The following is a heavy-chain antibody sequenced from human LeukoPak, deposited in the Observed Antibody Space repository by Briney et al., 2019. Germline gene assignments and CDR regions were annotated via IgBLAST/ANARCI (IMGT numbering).Heavy chain of an antibody. Sequence: PSETLSLTCAVYGGSFSGYYWSWIRQPPGKGLEWIGEINHSGSTNYNPSLKSRVTISVDTSKNQFSLKLSSVTAADTAVYYCARARRSSIAGRPRGFDYWGQGTLDTVSS. CDR3: ARARRSSIAGRPRGFDY. D-gene: IGHD6-6*01. J-gene: IGHJ4*02. CDR2: INHSGST. V-gene: IGHV4-34*01. CDR1: GGSFSGYY.